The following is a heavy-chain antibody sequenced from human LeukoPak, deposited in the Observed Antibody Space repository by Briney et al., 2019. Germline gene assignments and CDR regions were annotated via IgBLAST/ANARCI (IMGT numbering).Heavy chain of an antibody. V-gene: IGHV1-2*04. J-gene: IGHJ6*02. CDR2: INPNSGST. D-gene: IGHD2-2*02. CDR3: ARARDYCTSTRCYSPHHYGIDV. CDR1: GYTFTDYY. Sequence: ASVKVSCKTSGYTFTDYYVHWVRQAPGQGLEWVGWINPNSGSTSYIQEFQGWVTLTRDTSITTVYMEFSRLRSDDTAVYYCARARDYCTSTRCYSPHHYGIDVWGQGTTVIVSS.